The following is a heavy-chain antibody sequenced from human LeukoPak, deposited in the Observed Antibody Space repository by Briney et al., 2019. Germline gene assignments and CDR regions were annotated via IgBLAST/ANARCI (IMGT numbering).Heavy chain of an antibody. CDR2: IIPIFGTT. CDR3: ARDLWFGELFIPFDY. Sequence: ASVKVSCKASGGTFSSYAISWVRQAPGQGLEWMGGIIPIFGTTNYAQKFQDRVTITADKSTSTAYMELSRLRSDDTAVYYCARDLWFGELFIPFDYWGQGTLVTVSS. D-gene: IGHD3-10*01. V-gene: IGHV1-69*06. CDR1: GGTFSSYA. J-gene: IGHJ4*02.